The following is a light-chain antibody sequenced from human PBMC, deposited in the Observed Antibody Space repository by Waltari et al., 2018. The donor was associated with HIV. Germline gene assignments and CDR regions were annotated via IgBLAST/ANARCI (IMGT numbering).Light chain of an antibody. CDR3: QPYNDWPPGDT. CDR2: GAS. CDR1: QSISSS. J-gene: IGKJ2*01. V-gene: IGKV3-15*01. Sequence: EIVMTQSPATLSVSPGERATLSCRASQSISSSLAWYQQKPGQAPRLLIYGASTRATGIPARFSGSGSGTEFTLTISSLQSEDFAVYYCQPYNDWPPGDTFGRGTKLEIK.